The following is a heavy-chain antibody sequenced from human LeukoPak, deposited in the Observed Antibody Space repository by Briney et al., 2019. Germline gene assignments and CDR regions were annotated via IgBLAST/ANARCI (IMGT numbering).Heavy chain of an antibody. CDR3: ARDLLYYYGSGSYYIGYYFDY. V-gene: IGHV3-30*01. CDR1: GFTFSSYA. J-gene: IGHJ4*02. D-gene: IGHD3-10*01. CDR2: ISYDGSNK. Sequence: GRSLRLSCAASGFTFSSYAMHWVRQAPGKGLEWVAVISYDGSNKYYADSVKGRFTISRDNSKNTLYLQTNSLRAEDTAVYYCARDLLYYYGSGSYYIGYYFDYWGQGTLVTVSS.